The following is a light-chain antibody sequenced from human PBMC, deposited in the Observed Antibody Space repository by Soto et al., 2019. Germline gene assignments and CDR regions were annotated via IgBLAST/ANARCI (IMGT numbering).Light chain of an antibody. CDR3: SSYTSSGTLYV. CDR1: SSDVGGYNY. CDR2: DVS. J-gene: IGLJ1*01. Sequence: QSALTQPASVSGSPGQSITISCTGTSSDVGGYNYVSWYQQHPGKAPKPMIYDVSNRPSGVSNRFSGSKSGNTAALTLSGLQAEDEADYYCSSYTSSGTLYVFGTGTKLTVL. V-gene: IGLV2-14*01.